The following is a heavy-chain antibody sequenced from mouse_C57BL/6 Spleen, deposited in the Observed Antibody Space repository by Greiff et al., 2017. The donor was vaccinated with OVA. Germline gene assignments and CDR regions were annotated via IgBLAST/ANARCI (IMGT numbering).Heavy chain of an antibody. CDR1: GYSITSGYY. J-gene: IGHJ2*01. CDR3: ASLYDGYYDY. Sequence: EVQLVESGPGLVKPSQSLSLTCSVTGYSITSGYYWNWIRQFPGNNLEWMGYISYDGSNNYNPSLKNRISITRDTSKNQFFLKLNSVTTEDTATYYCASLYDGYYDYWGQGTTLTVSS. CDR2: ISYDGSN. V-gene: IGHV3-6*01. D-gene: IGHD2-3*01.